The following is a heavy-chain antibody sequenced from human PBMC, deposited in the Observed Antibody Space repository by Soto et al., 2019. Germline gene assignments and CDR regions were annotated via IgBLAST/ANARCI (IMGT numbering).Heavy chain of an antibody. Sequence: QVQLVQSGAEVKKPGASVKVSCKASGYTFTSYDINWVRQATGQGLEWMGWINPNSGNTGYAQKFQGRVTMTRNTSISTAYMELSSLRSEDTAVYYCARANPMTAVPYDSPPFDLWGRGTLVTVSS. CDR1: GYTFTSYD. CDR3: ARANPMTAVPYDSPPFDL. D-gene: IGHD4-4*01. V-gene: IGHV1-8*01. J-gene: IGHJ2*01. CDR2: INPNSGNT.